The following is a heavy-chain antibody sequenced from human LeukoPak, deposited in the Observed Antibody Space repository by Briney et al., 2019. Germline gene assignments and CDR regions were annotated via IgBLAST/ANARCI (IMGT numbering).Heavy chain of an antibody. Sequence: SVKVSYKASGGTFRTCSVTWVRQAAGQGLEWMGGIIPIFGTPNYAQKFQGRVKVTTDDATGTAYMELSSLMSEDTAIYYCARVNRYHFYLDVWGKGTPVTVSS. V-gene: IGHV1-69*05. CDR1: GGTFRTCS. CDR2: IIPIFGTP. CDR3: ARVNRYHFYLDV. J-gene: IGHJ6*03. D-gene: IGHD1-14*01.